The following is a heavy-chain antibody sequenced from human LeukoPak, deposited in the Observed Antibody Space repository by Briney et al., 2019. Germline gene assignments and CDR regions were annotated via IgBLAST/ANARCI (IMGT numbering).Heavy chain of an antibody. V-gene: IGHV1-69*13. J-gene: IGHJ6*03. CDR1: GGSFSSDA. CDR3: ARGAAIPDYYYYYMDV. CDR2: IIPIFGTA. Sequence: SVNVSCKASGGSFSSDAISWVRQATGQGLERMGGIIPIFGTANYAQKFQGRVTITADESTSTAYMELSSLRSEDTAVYYCARGAAIPDYYYYYMDVWGKGTTVTVSS. D-gene: IGHD2-2*01.